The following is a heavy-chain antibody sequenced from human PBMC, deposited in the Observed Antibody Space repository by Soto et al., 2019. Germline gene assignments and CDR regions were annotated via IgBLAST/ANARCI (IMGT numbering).Heavy chain of an antibody. CDR3: ARRRYYYESSDSPWGWFDY. D-gene: IGHD3-22*01. CDR2: IYYTGSA. Sequence: QLQLQESGPGLVKPSETLSLTCSVSGGSISSSSYYWGWIRQPPGKGLEWIGNIYYTGSAYYNPSLKSRVTISVDTSKNQFSLKLSSVTAADTAVYYCARRRYYYESSDSPWGWFDYWGQGTLVTVSS. J-gene: IGHJ4*02. V-gene: IGHV4-39*01. CDR1: GGSISSSSYY.